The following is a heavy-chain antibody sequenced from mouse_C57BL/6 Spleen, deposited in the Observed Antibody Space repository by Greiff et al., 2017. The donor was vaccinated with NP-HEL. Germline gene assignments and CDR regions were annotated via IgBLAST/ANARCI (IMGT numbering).Heavy chain of an antibody. Sequence: EVQLVESGEGLVKPGGSLKLSCAASGFTFSSYAMSWVRQTPGKRLEWVAYISSGGDYIYYADTVKGRFTISRDNARNTLYLQMSSLTSEDAAMXYCTGLFGEFAYWGQGTLVTVSA. V-gene: IGHV5-9-1*02. CDR1: GFTFSSYA. CDR3: TGLFGEFAY. D-gene: IGHD3-1*01. CDR2: ISSGGDYI. J-gene: IGHJ3*01.